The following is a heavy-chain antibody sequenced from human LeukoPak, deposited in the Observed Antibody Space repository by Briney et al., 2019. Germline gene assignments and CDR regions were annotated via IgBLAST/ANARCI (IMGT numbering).Heavy chain of an antibody. V-gene: IGHV1-2*02. CDR3: AKARGLYCSSTSCYDCDV. CDR2: INPNSGGT. Sequence: ASVKVSCKASGYTFTAYYIHWVRQAPGQGLEWMGWINPNSGGTNYAQKFQGRVTLTRDASITTAYMELSRLRSDDTAVYYCAKARGLYCSSTSCYDCDVWGKGTTVTVSS. CDR1: GYTFTAYY. D-gene: IGHD2-2*01. J-gene: IGHJ6*04.